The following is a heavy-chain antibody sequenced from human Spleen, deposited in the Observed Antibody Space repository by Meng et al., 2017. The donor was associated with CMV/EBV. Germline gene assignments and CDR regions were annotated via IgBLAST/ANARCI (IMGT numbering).Heavy chain of an antibody. CDR2: IIPIFGTA. J-gene: IGHJ4*02. D-gene: IGHD6-13*01. CDR1: GGTFSSYA. V-gene: IGHV1-69*05. CDR3: ARRAESSSWYGSFDY. Sequence: SGGTFSSYAISCVRQAPVQGLEWMGGIIPIFGTANYAQKFQGRVTITTDESTSTAYMELSSLRSEDTAVYYCARRAESSSWYGSFDYWGQGTLVTVSS.